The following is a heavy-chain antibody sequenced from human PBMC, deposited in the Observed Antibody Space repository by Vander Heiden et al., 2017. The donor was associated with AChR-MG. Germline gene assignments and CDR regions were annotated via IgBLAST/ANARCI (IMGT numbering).Heavy chain of an antibody. D-gene: IGHD3-10*01. CDR2: IIPIFGTA. Sequence: QVQLVQSGAEVKKPGSSVKVSCKASGGTFSSYAISWVRQAPGQGLEWMGGIIPIFGTANSAQKFQCRVTITADESTSTAYMELSSLSSEDTAVYYCARVWGSGSYYPINFDYWGQGTLVTVSS. CDR3: ARVWGSGSYYPINFDY. V-gene: IGHV1-69*01. J-gene: IGHJ4*02. CDR1: GGTFSSYA.